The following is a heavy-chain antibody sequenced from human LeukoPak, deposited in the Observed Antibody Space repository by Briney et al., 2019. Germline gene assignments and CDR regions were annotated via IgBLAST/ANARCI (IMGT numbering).Heavy chain of an antibody. J-gene: IGHJ6*02. V-gene: IGHV1-46*01. Sequence: ASVKVSCKASGYTFTSYYMHWVRQAPGQGLECMGIINPSGGSTSYAQKFQGRVTMTRDTSTSTVYMELSSLRSEDTAVYYCARDPAIAAEVLNYGMDVWGQGTTVTVSS. CDR2: INPSGGST. CDR3: ARDPAIAAEVLNYGMDV. CDR1: GYTFTSYY. D-gene: IGHD6-13*01.